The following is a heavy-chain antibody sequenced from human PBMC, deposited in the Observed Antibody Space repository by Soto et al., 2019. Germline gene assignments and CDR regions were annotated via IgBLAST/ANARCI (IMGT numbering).Heavy chain of an antibody. Sequence: SVKVSCKASGGTFSSYAISWVRQAPGQGLEWMGGITPIFGTANHAQKFQGRVTITADESTSTAYMELSSLRSEETAVYYCARDLEGGEFDYWGQGTLVTVAS. J-gene: IGHJ4*02. CDR1: GGTFSSYA. CDR3: ARDLEGGEFDY. CDR2: ITPIFGTA. V-gene: IGHV1-69*13. D-gene: IGHD7-27*01.